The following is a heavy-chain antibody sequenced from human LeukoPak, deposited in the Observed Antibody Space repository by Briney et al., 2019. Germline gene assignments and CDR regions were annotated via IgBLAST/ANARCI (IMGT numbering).Heavy chain of an antibody. CDR1: GFTFDDYA. CDR2: VTWNSGDI. V-gene: IGHV3-9*03. CDR3: AKSGSYSSPYYFDY. D-gene: IGHD3-10*01. Sequence: HTGGSLRLSCAASGFTFDDYAMHWVRQAPGKGLEWVSGVTWNSGDIDYADSVKGRFTISRDNAKNSLYLQMNNLRTDDMALYYCAKSGSYSSPYYFDYWGQGTLVTVSS. J-gene: IGHJ4*02.